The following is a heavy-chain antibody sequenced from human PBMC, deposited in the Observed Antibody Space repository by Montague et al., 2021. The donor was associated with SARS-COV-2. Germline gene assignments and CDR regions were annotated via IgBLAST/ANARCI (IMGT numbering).Heavy chain of an antibody. CDR3: VTVWGYYGSGSCSTNWFDP. Sequence: SETLSLTCTVSGVSIGNSGYYWGWIRQPPGKGLEWIGSMYYSGNTYYNPSLKSRVTISVDSSKNQFFLNLRSVTAADTAVYYCVTVWGYYGSGSCSTNWFDPWGQGTLVTVSS. J-gene: IGHJ5*02. CDR1: GVSIGNSGYY. D-gene: IGHD3-10*01. V-gene: IGHV4-39*01. CDR2: MYYSGNT.